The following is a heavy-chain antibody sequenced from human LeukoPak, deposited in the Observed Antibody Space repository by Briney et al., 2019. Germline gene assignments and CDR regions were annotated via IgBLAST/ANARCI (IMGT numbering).Heavy chain of an antibody. CDR3: ARGVPYGPTRY. V-gene: IGHV4-31*03. J-gene: IGHJ4*02. Sequence: SETLSLTCTVSGGSISSGGYYWSWIRQHPGKGLEWIGYIYYSGSTYYNPSLKSRVTISADTSKNQFSLKLSSVTAADTAVYYCARGVPYGPTRYWGQGTLVTVSS. CDR2: IYYSGST. D-gene: IGHD2-2*01. CDR1: GGSISSGGYY.